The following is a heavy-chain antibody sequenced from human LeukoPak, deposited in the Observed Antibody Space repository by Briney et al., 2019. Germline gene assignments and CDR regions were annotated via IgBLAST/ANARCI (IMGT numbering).Heavy chain of an antibody. D-gene: IGHD6-19*01. J-gene: IGHJ4*02. CDR2: INPNSGGT. CDR1: GYTFTGYY. V-gene: IGHV1-2*02. CDR3: ASYPPAVAGTRYY. Sequence: ASVNVSCKASGYTFTGYYMHWVRQAPGQGLEWMGWINPNSGGTNYAQKFQGRVTMTRDTSISTAYMELSRLRSDDTAVYYCASYPPAVAGTRYYWGQGTLVTVSS.